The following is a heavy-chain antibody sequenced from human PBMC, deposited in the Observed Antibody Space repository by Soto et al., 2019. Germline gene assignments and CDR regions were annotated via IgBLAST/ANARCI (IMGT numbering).Heavy chain of an antibody. CDR2: VFYTGFT. V-gene: IGHV4-39*01. Sequence: KSSETLSLTCAVSGASISGSYYYWAWLRQSPGKGPEWIGSVFYTGFTSYNPSLESRVSVSVDTSKSQFSLKLSAVTAADTAVYYCDTSEKVYNWNYFDHWGQGALVTVSS. CDR1: GASISGSYYY. CDR3: DTSEKVYNWNYFDH. D-gene: IGHD1-20*01. J-gene: IGHJ4*02.